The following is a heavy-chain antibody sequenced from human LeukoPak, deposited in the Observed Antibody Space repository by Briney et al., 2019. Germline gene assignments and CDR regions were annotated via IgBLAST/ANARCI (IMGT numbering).Heavy chain of an antibody. D-gene: IGHD2-15*01. CDR1: GYTLISYA. CDR3: ARGNCSGGSCYLPEYSQH. Sequence: ASVKVSCKASGYTLISYAISWVRQAPGQGLEWMGWITAYNGYTTYAQKLQGRVTMTTDTSTNTAYMELRSLKPDDTAVYYCARGNCSGGSCYLPEYSQHWGQGTLVTVSS. J-gene: IGHJ1*01. CDR2: ITAYNGYT. V-gene: IGHV1-18*01.